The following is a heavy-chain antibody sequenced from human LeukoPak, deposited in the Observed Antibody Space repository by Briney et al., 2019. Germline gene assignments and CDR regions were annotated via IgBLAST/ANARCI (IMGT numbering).Heavy chain of an antibody. CDR1: GFTFSSYA. CDR2: IIPIFGTA. D-gene: IGHD5-24*01. CDR3: ARGDGYNGPLFDY. J-gene: IGHJ4*02. V-gene: IGHV1-69*05. Sequence: ASLKLSCTASGFTFSSYAMSWVRQAPGQGLEWVGGIIPIFGTANYAQKFQGRVTITTDESTSTAYMELSSLRSEDTAVYYCARGDGYNGPLFDYWGQGTLVTVSS.